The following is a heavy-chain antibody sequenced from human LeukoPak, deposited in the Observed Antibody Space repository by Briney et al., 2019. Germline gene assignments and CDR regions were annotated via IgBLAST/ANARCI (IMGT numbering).Heavy chain of an antibody. CDR3: ASRTWVGGGFYAFDI. CDR2: EGSAGGT. V-gene: IGHV3-23*01. D-gene: IGHD3-16*01. Sequence: PGGSLRLPCAASGFTLTNRAVAWVRQAPGTGLEWVAAEGSAGGTYYADSVKGRFTIYKDNSEKTLSLQMDRLRVEDTALYYYASRTWVGGGFYAFDIWGQGTMVTVSS. CDR1: GFTLTNRA. J-gene: IGHJ3*02.